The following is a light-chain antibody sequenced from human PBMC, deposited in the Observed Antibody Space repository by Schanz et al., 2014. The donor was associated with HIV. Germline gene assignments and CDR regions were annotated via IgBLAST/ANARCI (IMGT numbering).Light chain of an antibody. CDR1: SSDVGAYNY. CDR3: CSYAGSFTWV. V-gene: IGLV2-14*03. J-gene: IGLJ3*02. Sequence: QSALTQPASVSGSPGQSITISCTGTSSDVGAYNYVSWYQQYPGKAPKLMIYDVSNRPSGVSDRFSGSKSGNTASLTISDFQADDEADYYCCSYAGSFTWVFGGGTKVTVL. CDR2: DVS.